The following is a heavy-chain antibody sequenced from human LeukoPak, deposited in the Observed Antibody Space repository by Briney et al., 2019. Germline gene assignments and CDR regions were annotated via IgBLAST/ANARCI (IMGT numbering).Heavy chain of an antibody. Sequence: SVKVSCKASGGTFSSYAISWVRQAPGQGLEWMGRIIPIFGTANYAQKFQGRVTITTDESTSTAYMELSSLRSEDTAVYYCARVGDSSGYYYSFDFQHWGQGTLVTVSS. J-gene: IGHJ1*01. CDR2: IIPIFGTA. V-gene: IGHV1-69*05. D-gene: IGHD3-22*01. CDR1: GGTFSSYA. CDR3: ARVGDSSGYYYSFDFQH.